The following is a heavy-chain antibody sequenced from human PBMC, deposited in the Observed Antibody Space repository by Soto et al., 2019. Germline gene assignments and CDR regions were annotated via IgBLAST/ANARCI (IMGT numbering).Heavy chain of an antibody. CDR3: AKGYGYYYDSSGPAYFDY. Sequence: QVQLVESGGGVVQPGRSLRLSCAASGFTFSSYGMHWVRQAPGKGLEWVAVISYDGSNKYYADSVKGRFTISRDNSKNTLYLQMNSLRAEDTAVYYCAKGYGYYYDSSGPAYFDYWGQGTLGTVSS. CDR1: GFTFSSYG. D-gene: IGHD3-22*01. CDR2: ISYDGSNK. J-gene: IGHJ4*02. V-gene: IGHV3-30*18.